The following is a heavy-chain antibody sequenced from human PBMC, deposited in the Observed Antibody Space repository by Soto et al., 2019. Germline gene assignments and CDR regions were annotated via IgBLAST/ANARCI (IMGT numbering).Heavy chain of an antibody. CDR2: IYHSVCT. CDR1: GGSFSGYY. CDR3: ARDKITGLFDY. V-gene: IGHV4-34*01. J-gene: IGHJ4*02. Sequence: SETLSLTCAVYGGSFSGYYWTWIRQPPGTGLEWFGEIYHSVCTNYIPSLKSRFTISVDSSMNLFSLKLTSVTAADTAVYYCARDKITGLFDYWGQGTLVTVSS. D-gene: IGHD2-8*02.